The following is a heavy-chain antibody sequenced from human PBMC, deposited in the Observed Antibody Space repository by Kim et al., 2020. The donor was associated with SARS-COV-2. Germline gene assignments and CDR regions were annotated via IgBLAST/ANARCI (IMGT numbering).Heavy chain of an antibody. CDR3: SRVSGEWALAQFDY. D-gene: IGHD1-26*01. J-gene: IGHJ4*02. Sequence: AASVKRRFTISRDNAKTTLYLQTDSLRADDTAVYYCSRVSGEWALAQFDYWGEGTLGTVSS. V-gene: IGHV3-74*01.